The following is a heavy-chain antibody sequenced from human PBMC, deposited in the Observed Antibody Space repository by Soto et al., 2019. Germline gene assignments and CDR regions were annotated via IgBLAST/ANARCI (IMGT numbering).Heavy chain of an antibody. V-gene: IGHV3-74*01. CDR2: INSDGSST. CDR1: GFTFSSYW. J-gene: IGHJ6*02. CDR3: ARDPAVRFLGWLSPPLYYYYGMDV. Sequence: PGGSLRLSCAASGFTFSSYWMHWVRQAPGKGLVWVSRINSDGSSTSYADSVKGRFTISRDNAKNTLYLQMNSLRAEDTAVYYCARDPAVRFLGWLSPPLYYYYGMDVWGQGTTVTVSS. D-gene: IGHD3-3*01.